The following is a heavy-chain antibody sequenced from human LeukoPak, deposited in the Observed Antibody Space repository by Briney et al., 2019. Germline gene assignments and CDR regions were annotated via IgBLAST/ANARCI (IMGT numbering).Heavy chain of an antibody. D-gene: IGHD6-13*01. CDR2: IWYDGSNK. CDR1: GFTFSSYG. J-gene: IGHJ4*02. V-gene: IGHV3-33*01. Sequence: PGGSLRLSCQASGFTFSSYGMHWVRQAPGKGLEWVAVIWYDGSNKYYADSVKGRFTISRDNSKNTLYLQMNSLRAEDTAVYYCARALAAAGTRSYFDYWGQGTLVTVSS. CDR3: ARALAAAGTRSYFDY.